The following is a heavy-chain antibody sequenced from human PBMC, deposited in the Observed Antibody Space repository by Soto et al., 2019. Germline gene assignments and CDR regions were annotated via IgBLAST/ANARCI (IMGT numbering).Heavy chain of an antibody. D-gene: IGHD6-13*01. V-gene: IGHV3-30-3*01. CDR2: ISYDGSNK. CDR3: ARGEGYYDYGMDV. Sequence: PGGSLRLSCAASGFTFSSYAMHWVRQAPGKGLEWVAVISYDGSNKYYADSVKGRFTISRDNSKNTLYLQMNSLRAEDTAVYYCARGEGYYDYGMDVWGQGTTVTVSS. CDR1: GFTFSSYA. J-gene: IGHJ6*02.